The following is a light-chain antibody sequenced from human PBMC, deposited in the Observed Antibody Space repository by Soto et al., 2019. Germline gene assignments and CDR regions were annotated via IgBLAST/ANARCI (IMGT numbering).Light chain of an antibody. CDR1: SSNIGAGHD. CDR3: QSYDSSLSGSVV. V-gene: IGLV1-40*01. CDR2: GNI. Sequence: QSVLTQPPSVSGAPGQRVTISCTGSSSNIGAGHDVHWYQQVPGTAPRLLIYGNINRPSGVPDRFSGSQSGASASLAITGLQAEDEADYYCQSYDSSLSGSVVFGGGTKLTVL. J-gene: IGLJ2*01.